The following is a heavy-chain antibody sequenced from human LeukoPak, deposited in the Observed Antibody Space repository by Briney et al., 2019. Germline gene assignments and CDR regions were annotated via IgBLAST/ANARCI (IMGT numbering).Heavy chain of an antibody. D-gene: IGHD2-2*01. CDR1: GYSFTSYW. CDR2: IYPGDSDT. CDR3: ARQWRGYCSSTSCYLPNWFDP. J-gene: IGHJ5*02. V-gene: IGHV5-51*01. Sequence: GESLKISCKGSGYSFTSYWIGWVRQMPGKGLEWTGIIYPGDSDTRYSPSFQGQVTISADKSISTAYLQWSSLKASDTAMYYCARQWRGYCSSTSCYLPNWFDPWGQGTLVTVSS.